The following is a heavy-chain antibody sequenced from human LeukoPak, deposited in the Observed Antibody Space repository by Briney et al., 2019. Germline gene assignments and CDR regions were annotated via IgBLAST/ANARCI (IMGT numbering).Heavy chain of an antibody. CDR1: GFTFSGYE. CDR3: ARADGYSSWFVH. V-gene: IGHV3-53*01. CDR2: MYSGDST. Sequence: PGGSLRLSCAASGFTFSGYEMNWVRQAPGKGLEQVSVMYSGDSTYYDDSVKGRFTISRDNSKNTLDLQMNSLRDEDTGVYYCARADGYSSWFVHWGQGTLVTVSS. J-gene: IGHJ5*02. D-gene: IGHD5-18*01.